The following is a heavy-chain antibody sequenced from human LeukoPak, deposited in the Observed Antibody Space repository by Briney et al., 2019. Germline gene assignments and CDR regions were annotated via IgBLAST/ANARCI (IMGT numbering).Heavy chain of an antibody. CDR1: GGSISSGDYY. V-gene: IGHV4-30-4*01. CDR3: ARVLGGYSYPDYYYYYMDV. CDR2: IYYSGST. Sequence: PSETLSLTCTVSGGSISSGDYYWSWIRQPPGKGLEWIGYIYYSGSTYYNPSLKSRVTISVDTSKNQFSLKLSSVTAADTAVYYCARVLGGYSYPDYYYYYMDVWGKGTTVTVSS. J-gene: IGHJ6*03. D-gene: IGHD5-18*01.